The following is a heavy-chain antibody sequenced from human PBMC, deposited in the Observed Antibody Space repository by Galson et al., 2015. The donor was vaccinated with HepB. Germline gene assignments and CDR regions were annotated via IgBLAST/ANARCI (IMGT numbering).Heavy chain of an antibody. CDR3: TRHTSDGIPRWVD. CDR2: IRSKANNYAT. Sequence: SLRLSCAASGFTFSGSAMHWVRQASGKGLEWVGRIRSKANNYATAYAASVKGRFTISRDDSKNTAYLQMNSLKTEDTAVYYCTRHTSDGIPRWVDWGQGTLVTVSS. CDR1: GFTFSGSA. V-gene: IGHV3-73*01. J-gene: IGHJ4*02. D-gene: IGHD4-23*01.